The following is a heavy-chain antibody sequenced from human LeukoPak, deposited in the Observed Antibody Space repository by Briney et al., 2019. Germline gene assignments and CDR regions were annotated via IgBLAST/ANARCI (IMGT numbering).Heavy chain of an antibody. V-gene: IGHV3-30*18. CDR1: GFTFSSYG. Sequence: GGSLRLSCAASGFTFSSYGMHWVRQAPGKGLEWVAVISYDGSNKYYADSVKGRFTISRDNSKNTLYLQMNSLRAEDTAVYYCAKDKVGAKRYWGQGTLVTVSS. CDR3: AKDKVGAKRY. J-gene: IGHJ4*02. CDR2: ISYDGSNK. D-gene: IGHD1-26*01.